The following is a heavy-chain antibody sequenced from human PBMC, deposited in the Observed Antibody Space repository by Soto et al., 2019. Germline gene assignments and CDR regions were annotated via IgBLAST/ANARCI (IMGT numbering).Heavy chain of an antibody. D-gene: IGHD6-19*01. Sequence: ASVKVSCRASGGTFSSYAISWVRQAPGQGLEWMGGIIPIFGTANYAQKFQGRVTITADESTSTAYMELSSLRSEDTAVYYCARFSGIAEAGRPPRFEYWGQGTLVTSPQ. V-gene: IGHV1-69*13. CDR1: GGTFSSYA. CDR2: IIPIFGTA. J-gene: IGHJ4*02. CDR3: ARFSGIAEAGRPPRFEY.